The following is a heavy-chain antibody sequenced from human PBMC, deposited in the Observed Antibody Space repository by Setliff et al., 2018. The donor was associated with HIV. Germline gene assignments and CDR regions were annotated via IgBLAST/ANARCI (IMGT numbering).Heavy chain of an antibody. Sequence: ASVKVSCKASGYTFTSYDINWVRQATGQGLEWMGWMNPNSGNTGYAPKFQGRVTMTRDTSINTAYMELSSLRSEDTAVYYCARDSAIVTAIIDHYYGMDVWGQGTTVTVS. CDR3: ARDSAIVTAIIDHYYGMDV. CDR2: MNPNSGNT. J-gene: IGHJ6*02. V-gene: IGHV1-8*01. D-gene: IGHD5-12*01. CDR1: GYTFTSYD.